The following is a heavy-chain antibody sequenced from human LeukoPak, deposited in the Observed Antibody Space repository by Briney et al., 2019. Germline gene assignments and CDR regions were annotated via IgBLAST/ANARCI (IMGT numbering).Heavy chain of an antibody. CDR2: IYWDDGK. CDR3: THCYDSSGYYAYFDY. Sequence: SGPTLVNPTQPLTLTCTFSGFSLSTTGGDVGWIRQPSGKALEWLALIYWDDGKRYSPSLKSRLTITKDTSKNQVVLRMTNMDPVDTATYYCTHCYDSSGYYAYFDYWGQGILVTVSS. D-gene: IGHD3-22*01. CDR1: GFSLSTTGGD. J-gene: IGHJ4*02. V-gene: IGHV2-5*02.